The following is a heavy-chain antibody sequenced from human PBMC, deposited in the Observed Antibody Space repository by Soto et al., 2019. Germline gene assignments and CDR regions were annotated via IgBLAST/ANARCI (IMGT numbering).Heavy chain of an antibody. CDR2: IIPIFGTA. CDR1: GGTFSSYA. CDR3: AIGEGGGAY. Sequence: QVQLVQSGAEVKKPGSSVKVSCKASGGTFSSYAISWVRQAPGQGLEWMGGIIPIFGTANYAQKFQGRVTFPGEDPRRKAYLGLSSLNSEDPAVYYGAIGEGGGAYWGQGTLVTVSS. J-gene: IGHJ4*02. V-gene: IGHV1-69*12. D-gene: IGHD3-10*01.